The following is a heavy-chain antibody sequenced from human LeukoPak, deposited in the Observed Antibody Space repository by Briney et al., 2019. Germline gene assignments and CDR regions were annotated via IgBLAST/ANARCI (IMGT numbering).Heavy chain of an antibody. J-gene: IGHJ4*02. Sequence: GGSLRLSCAASGFTFSNYWMSWVRRAPGKGLEWEADIKQDGSEKYYVDSVKGRFTISRDNAKNSLYLQMNSLRAEDTAVYYCATIMGYSYGYPLDNWGQGILVTVSS. CDR1: GFTFSNYW. D-gene: IGHD5-18*01. V-gene: IGHV3-7*01. CDR2: IKQDGSEK. CDR3: ATIMGYSYGYPLDN.